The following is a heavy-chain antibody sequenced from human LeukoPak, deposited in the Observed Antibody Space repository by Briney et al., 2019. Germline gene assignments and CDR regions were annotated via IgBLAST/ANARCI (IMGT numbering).Heavy chain of an antibody. CDR1: GDSVSSNSAA. J-gene: IGHJ5*02. CDR2: TYYRSKWYN. CDR3: ARDQDTAVVTRYNWFDP. V-gene: IGHV6-1*01. Sequence: SQTLSLTCAISGDSVSSNSAAWNWIRQSPSRGLEWLGRTYYRSKWYNDYAVSVKSRITINPDTSKNQFSLQLNSVTPEDTAVYYCARDQDTAVVTRYNWFDPWGQGTLVTVSS. D-gene: IGHD5-18*01.